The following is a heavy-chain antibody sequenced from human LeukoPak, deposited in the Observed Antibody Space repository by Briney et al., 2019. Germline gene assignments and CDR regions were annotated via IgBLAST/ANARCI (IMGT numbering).Heavy chain of an antibody. V-gene: IGHV1-8*01. D-gene: IGHD2-2*01. Sequence: ASVKVSCKASGYTFTSYDINWVRQATGQGLEWMGWMNPNSGNTGYAQKFQGRVTMTRNTSISTTYMELSSLRSEDTAVYYCAKQGPGSCGSTSCYGFDYWGQGTLVTVSS. CDR2: MNPNSGNT. J-gene: IGHJ4*02. CDR1: GYTFTSYD. CDR3: AKQGPGSCGSTSCYGFDY.